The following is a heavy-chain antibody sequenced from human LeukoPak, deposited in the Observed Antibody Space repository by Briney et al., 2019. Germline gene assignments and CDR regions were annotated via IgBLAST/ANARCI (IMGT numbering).Heavy chain of an antibody. CDR3: ARDVGATPGYFDY. J-gene: IGHJ4*02. Sequence: SETLSLTCSVSGGSISSCYWSWIRQPPGKGLEWIGYIYYSGSTNYNPSLKSRVTISLDTSKNQLSLKLSSVTAADTAVYYCARDVGATPGYFDYWGQGTLVTVSS. D-gene: IGHD1-26*01. CDR2: IYYSGST. V-gene: IGHV4-59*01. CDR1: GGSISSCY.